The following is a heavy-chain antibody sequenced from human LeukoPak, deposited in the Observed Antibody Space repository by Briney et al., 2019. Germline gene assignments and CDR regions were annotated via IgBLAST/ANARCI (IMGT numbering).Heavy chain of an antibody. CDR3: ARTNYNYYDSSGYSLLFDY. CDR1: GYTFTSYG. CDR2: ISAYNGNT. D-gene: IGHD3-22*01. Sequence: ASVKVSCKAFGYTFTSYGISWVRQAPGQWLEWMGWISAYNGNTNYAQKLQGRVTMTTDTSTSTAYMELRSLRSDDTAVYYCARTNYNYYDSSGYSLLFDYWGQGTLVTVSS. V-gene: IGHV1-18*01. J-gene: IGHJ4*02.